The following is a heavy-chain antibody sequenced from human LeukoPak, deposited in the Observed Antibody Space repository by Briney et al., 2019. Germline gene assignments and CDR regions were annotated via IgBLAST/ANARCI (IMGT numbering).Heavy chain of an antibody. CDR2: ISGSGGST. D-gene: IGHD6-13*01. J-gene: IGHJ5*02. Sequence: AGGSLRLSCAASGFTFSSYAMSWVRRAPGKGLEWVSAISGSGGSTYYADSVKGRFTISRDNSKDTLYLQMNSLRAEDTAVYYCAKVGGRFGSSWTAWFDPWGLGTLVTVSS. CDR3: AKVGGRFGSSWTAWFDP. V-gene: IGHV3-23*01. CDR1: GFTFSSYA.